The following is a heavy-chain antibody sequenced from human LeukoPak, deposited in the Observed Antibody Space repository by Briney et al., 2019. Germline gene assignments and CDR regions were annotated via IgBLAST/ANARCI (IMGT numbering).Heavy chain of an antibody. Sequence: GGSLRLSCAASGFTFSDYAMHWVRQAPGKGLEWVAVISKDGSDKYYPGSVRGRFTISRDNSKNTIYLQMDSLRAEDTAIYYCARDYWWNYDYWGQGTLVTSPQ. CDR3: ARDYWWNYDY. J-gene: IGHJ4*02. D-gene: IGHD1-7*01. V-gene: IGHV3-30-3*01. CDR1: GFTFSDYA. CDR2: ISKDGSDK.